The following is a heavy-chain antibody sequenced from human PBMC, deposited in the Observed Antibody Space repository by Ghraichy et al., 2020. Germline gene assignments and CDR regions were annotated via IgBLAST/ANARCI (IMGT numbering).Heavy chain of an antibody. D-gene: IGHD4-11*01. CDR1: GYTFTNYD. V-gene: IGHV1-8*01. CDR3: ARGTDACGLDV. Sequence: ASVKVSCKASGYTFTNYDINWVRQATGQGLEWMGYMKPNSGETGYAQKFQGRVTMTRDTSIRTAYMELSSLGPEDTAVYYCARGTDACGLDVWGHGSSVTVSS. J-gene: IGHJ6*02. CDR2: MKPNSGET.